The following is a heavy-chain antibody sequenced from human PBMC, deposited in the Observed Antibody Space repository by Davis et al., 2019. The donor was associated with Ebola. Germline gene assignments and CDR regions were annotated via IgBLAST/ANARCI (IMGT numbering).Heavy chain of an antibody. D-gene: IGHD3-10*01. Sequence: GKSLKISCAASGFTFSSYSMNWVRQAPGKGLEWVSYISSSSSTIYYADSVKGRFTISRDNAKNSLYLQMNSLRAEDTAVYYCARSHNLWFRELFRYNWFDPWGQGTLVTVSS. CDR3: ARSHNLWFRELFRYNWFDP. V-gene: IGHV3-48*04. CDR1: GFTFSSYS. J-gene: IGHJ5*02. CDR2: ISSSSSTI.